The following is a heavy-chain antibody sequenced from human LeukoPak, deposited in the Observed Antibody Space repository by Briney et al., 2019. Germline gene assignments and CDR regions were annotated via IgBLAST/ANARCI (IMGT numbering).Heavy chain of an antibody. CDR3: ARDNLVPAVYYYYYYGMDV. CDR2: IRKDGSEK. Sequence: GGSLRLSCSASGFTFSSYWMSWVRQAPGKGLEWLPNIRKDGSEKYYVDSVKGRFTISRDNAKNSLYLQMNSPRAEDTAVYYCARDNLVPAVYYYYYYGMDVWGQGTTVTVSS. J-gene: IGHJ6*02. V-gene: IGHV3-7*03. D-gene: IGHD2-2*01. CDR1: GFTFSSYW.